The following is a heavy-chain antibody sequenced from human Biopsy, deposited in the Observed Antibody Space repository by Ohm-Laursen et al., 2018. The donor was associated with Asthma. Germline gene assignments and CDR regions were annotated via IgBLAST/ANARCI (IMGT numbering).Heavy chain of an antibody. D-gene: IGHD3-22*01. V-gene: IGHV3-23*01. Sequence: LRLSCAASGFNFTTYAIAWIRQAPGRGLEWISAISGSGRSAYYADSVKGQFTISRDNAKNTLYLQMHSLRAEDTAVYYCARGDSSNWSHYYFDYWGQGTLVTVSS. CDR3: ARGDSSNWSHYYFDY. CDR2: ISGSGRSA. CDR1: GFNFTTYA. J-gene: IGHJ4*02.